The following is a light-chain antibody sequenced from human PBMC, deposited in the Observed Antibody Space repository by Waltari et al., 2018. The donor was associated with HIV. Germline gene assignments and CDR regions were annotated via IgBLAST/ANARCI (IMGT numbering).Light chain of an antibody. J-gene: IGLJ2*01. CDR2: RDN. CDR1: ASNNGTNY. Sequence: QSVLTQPPSASGAPGQRVTISCSGSASNNGTNYVYWYQQLPGTAPKFVIYRDNQRRSGVPDRVSASKSGTSAFLYISGLRSEDEADYYCSSWDDSLSGPVFGGGTKVTVL. V-gene: IGLV1-47*01. CDR3: SSWDDSLSGPV.